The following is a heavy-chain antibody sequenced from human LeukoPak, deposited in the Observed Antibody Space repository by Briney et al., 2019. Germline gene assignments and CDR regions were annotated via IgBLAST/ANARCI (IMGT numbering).Heavy chain of an antibody. V-gene: IGHV4-59*12. CDR2: IYYTGST. CDR3: ARGGFYDSSGSFDY. CDR1: GGSLSSYY. J-gene: IGHJ4*02. D-gene: IGHD3-22*01. Sequence: PSETLSLTCAVSGGSLSSYYWIWIRQPPGKGLEWIGYIYYTGSTNYNPSLTSRVTISVDTSKDQFSLKRTSVTAADAAVYYCARGGFYDSSGSFDYWGQGTLVTVSS.